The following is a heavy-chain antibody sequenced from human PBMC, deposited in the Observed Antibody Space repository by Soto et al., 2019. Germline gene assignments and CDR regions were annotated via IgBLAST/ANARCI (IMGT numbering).Heavy chain of an antibody. J-gene: IGHJ5*02. Sequence: QLQLQESGPGLVKPSETLSLTCTVSGVSISSGNYYWGWIRQPPGKGLEGIGSIHYSETTHYNPSLKSRVTMAVDTSKHQLSLKVTSLTAAGAAVYHCARVFVALPAVRRLDWFGLWGQGTLVTVSS. V-gene: IGHV4-39*01. D-gene: IGHD2-2*01. CDR1: GVSISSGNYY. CDR2: IHYSETT. CDR3: ARVFVALPAVRRLDWFGL.